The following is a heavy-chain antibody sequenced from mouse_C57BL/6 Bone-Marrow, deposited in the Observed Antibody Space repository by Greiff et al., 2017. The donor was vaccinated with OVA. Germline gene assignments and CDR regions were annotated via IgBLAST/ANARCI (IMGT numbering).Heavy chain of an antibody. J-gene: IGHJ2*01. CDR1: GYTFTSYW. Sequence: QVQLQQPGAELVRPGSSVKLSCKASGYTFTSYWMDWVKQRPGQGLEWIGNIYPSDSETHYNQKFKDKATLTVDKSSSTAYMQLSSLTSEDSAVEYCARKGGGGFDYWGQGTTLTVSS. CDR3: ARKGGGGFDY. CDR2: IYPSDSET. V-gene: IGHV1-61*01.